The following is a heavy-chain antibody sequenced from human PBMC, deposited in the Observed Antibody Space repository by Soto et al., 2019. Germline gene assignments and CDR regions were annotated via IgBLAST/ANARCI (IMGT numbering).Heavy chain of an antibody. J-gene: IGHJ4*02. CDR3: AKDQYCSGGSCYWNN. V-gene: IGHV3-23*01. CDR2: ISGSGGTT. CDR1: GFTFSSYT. D-gene: IGHD2-15*01. Sequence: EVQLLESGGGLVQPGGSLRLSCAASGFTFSSYTMSWVRQTPGKGPECVSAISGSGGTTYYADSVKGRFTISRDNSKNTLYVQMNSLRVEDTAVYYCAKDQYCSGGSCYWNNWGQGTLVTVSS.